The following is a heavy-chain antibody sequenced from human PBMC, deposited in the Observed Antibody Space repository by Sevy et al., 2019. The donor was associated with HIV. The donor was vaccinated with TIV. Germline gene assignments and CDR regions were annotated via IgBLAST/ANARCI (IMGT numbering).Heavy chain of an antibody. CDR3: ARVTINYDRDY. J-gene: IGHJ4*02. CDR1: GFNFSDHY. D-gene: IGHD3-16*01. CDR2: ISSSTSTI. V-gene: IGHV3-11*01. Sequence: GGSLRLSCAASGFNFSDHYMAWVRQAPGKGLEWLSYISSSTSTIYYADSVKGRFTISRDNAKNSLHLQMNSLRVDDTAIYYCARVTINYDRDYWGQGTLVTVSS.